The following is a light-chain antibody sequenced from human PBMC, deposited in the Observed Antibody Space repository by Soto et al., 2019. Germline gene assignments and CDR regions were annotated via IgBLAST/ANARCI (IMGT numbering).Light chain of an antibody. Sequence: QSALTQPRSVSGSPGRSVTISCTGTSSDVGGYNYVSWYQQHPGKAPKLMIYDVSKRPSGVPDRFSGSKSGNTASLTISGLQAEDEADYYCHLKVFGTGTKVTV. CDR1: SSDVGGYNY. J-gene: IGLJ1*01. CDR3: HLKV. V-gene: IGLV2-11*01. CDR2: DVS.